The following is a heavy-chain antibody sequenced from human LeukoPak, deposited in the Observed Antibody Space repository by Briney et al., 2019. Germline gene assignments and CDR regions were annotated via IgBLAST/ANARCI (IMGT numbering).Heavy chain of an antibody. J-gene: IGHJ5*02. D-gene: IGHD2-2*02. Sequence: ASETLSLTCAVYGGSFSGYYWSWIRQPPGKGLEWIGEINHSGSTNYNPSLKSRVTISVDTSKNQFSLKLSSVTAADTAVYYCARAPYCSSTSCYKGRRNWFDPWGQGTLVTVSS. CDR1: GGSFSGYY. V-gene: IGHV4-34*01. CDR3: ARAPYCSSTSCYKGRRNWFDP. CDR2: INHSGST.